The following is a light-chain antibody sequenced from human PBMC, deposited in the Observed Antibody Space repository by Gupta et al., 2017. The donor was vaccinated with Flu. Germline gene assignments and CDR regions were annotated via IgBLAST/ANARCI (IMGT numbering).Light chain of an antibody. V-gene: IGLV1-47*01. CDR1: ISNVGSNY. Sequence: LPFSSSGTISNVGSNYVYWYHHLPVTAPKLLFYMHNQRPSVFPDRFSGSKSGTSASLTITCLQSGDEADYYCDAWDANLSVWVFGGGTKLTVL. J-gene: IGLJ3*02. CDR3: DAWDANLSVWV. CDR2: MHN.